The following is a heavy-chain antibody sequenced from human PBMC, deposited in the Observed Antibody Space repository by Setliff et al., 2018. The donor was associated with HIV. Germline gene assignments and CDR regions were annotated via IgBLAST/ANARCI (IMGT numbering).Heavy chain of an antibody. Sequence: SETLSLTCTVSGASIGRRSDCWGWIRQPPGKGLEWIGSFYYSWNTYYNPSLKSRVTISVDTSKNQFSLKLSSVTAADTAVYYCARLRPPRYAGSYFDYWGQGTLVTVSS. D-gene: IGHD2-8*01. CDR3: ARLRPPRYAGSYFDY. J-gene: IGHJ4*02. CDR2: FYYSWNT. CDR1: GASIGRRSDC. V-gene: IGHV4-39*07.